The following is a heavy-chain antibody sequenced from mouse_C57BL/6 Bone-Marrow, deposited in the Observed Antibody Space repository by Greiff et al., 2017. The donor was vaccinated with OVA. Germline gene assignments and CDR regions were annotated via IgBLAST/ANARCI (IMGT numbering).Heavy chain of an antibody. CDR2: IDPNSGGT. V-gene: IGHV1-72*01. CDR3: AREDHSSWFAY. CDR1: GYTFTSYW. Sequence: QVQLQQPGAELVKPGASVKLSCKASGYTFTSYWMHWVKQRPGRGREWIGRIDPNSGGTKYNEKFKSKATLTVDKPSSTAYMQLSSLTSEDSAVYYCAREDHSSWFAYWGQGTLVTVSA. J-gene: IGHJ3*01.